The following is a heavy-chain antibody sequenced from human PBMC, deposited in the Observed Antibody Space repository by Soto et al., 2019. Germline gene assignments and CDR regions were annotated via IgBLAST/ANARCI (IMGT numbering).Heavy chain of an antibody. J-gene: IGHJ4*02. Sequence: GGSLRLSCAASGFTFSSYATHWVRQAPGKGLEWVAVISYDGSNKYYADSVKGRFTISRDNSKNTPYLQMNSLRAEDTAVYYCARGPSSLTRFGYWGQGTLVTVSS. CDR2: ISYDGSNK. V-gene: IGHV3-30-3*01. D-gene: IGHD2-2*01. CDR1: GFTFSSYA. CDR3: ARGPSSLTRFGY.